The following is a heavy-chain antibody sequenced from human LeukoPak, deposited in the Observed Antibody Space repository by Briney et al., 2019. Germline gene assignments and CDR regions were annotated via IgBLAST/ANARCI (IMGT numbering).Heavy chain of an antibody. V-gene: IGHV4-39*07. CDR3: ARDGADRLY. D-gene: IGHD3-16*01. Sequence: PSETLSLTCTVSGGSISSSSYYWGWIRQPPGKGLEWIGSIYYSGSTYYNPSLKSRVTISVDTSKNQFSLKLSSVTAADTAVYYCARDGADRLYWGQGTLVTVSS. CDR1: GGSISSSSYY. CDR2: IYYSGST. J-gene: IGHJ4*02.